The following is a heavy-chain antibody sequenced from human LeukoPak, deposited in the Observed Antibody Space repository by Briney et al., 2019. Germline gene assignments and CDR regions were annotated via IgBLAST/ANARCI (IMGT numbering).Heavy chain of an antibody. CDR2: VNTVSSYI. CDR3: ARLRRNSDRSDFFYYYDH. J-gene: IGHJ4*02. V-gene: IGHV3-21*01. Sequence: GSLRLSCAASGFTFSGYSMNWVRQAPGKGLEWVASVNTVSSYIYYADSMRGRFTISRDNAKNSLFLQMNSLRAEDTAVYYCARLRRNSDRSDFFYYYDHWGQGTLVTVSS. CDR1: GFTFSGYS. D-gene: IGHD3-22*01.